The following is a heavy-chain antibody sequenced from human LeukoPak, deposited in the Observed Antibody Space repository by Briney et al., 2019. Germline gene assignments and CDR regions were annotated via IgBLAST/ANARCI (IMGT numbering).Heavy chain of an antibody. V-gene: IGHV3-23*01. J-gene: IGHJ6*03. CDR2: IRGSGGNT. CDR1: GFSFSNYA. Sequence: PGGSLRLSCAASGFSFSNYAMTWVRQAPGKGLEWVSAIRGSGGNTFSADSVKGRFTISRDNSKNTLFLQMNSLRAEDTAIYYCAKNIRQLGNYYYYMDVWGKGTTVTVSS. CDR3: AKNIRQLGNYYYYMDV. D-gene: IGHD7-27*01.